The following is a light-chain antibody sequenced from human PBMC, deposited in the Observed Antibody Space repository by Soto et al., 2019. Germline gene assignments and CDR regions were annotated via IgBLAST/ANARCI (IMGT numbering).Light chain of an antibody. V-gene: IGKV3-20*01. CDR1: QTVSSTY. CDR3: QQFGSSPIT. J-gene: IGKJ5*01. CDR2: DAS. Sequence: EIVLTQYPGMLSLSPGERATLSCRTSQTVSSTYFAWYQQRPGQAPRPLFYDASTMATGIPDRFSCIGYQRDFTPPISRLEAEDSAIYYCQQFGSSPITFGQGTRLEIK.